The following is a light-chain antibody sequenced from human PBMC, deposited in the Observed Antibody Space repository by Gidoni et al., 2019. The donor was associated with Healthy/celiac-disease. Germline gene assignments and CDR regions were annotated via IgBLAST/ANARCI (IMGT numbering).Light chain of an antibody. Sequence: IVLTQSPGTLSLSPAERATLSCRAIQRVSSSYLAWYQQKPGQAPRLLIYGASSRATGIPDRFSGSGSGTDFTLTISRLEPEDFAVYYCQQYGSSPGFTFGPGTKVDIK. V-gene: IGKV3-20*01. J-gene: IGKJ3*01. CDR1: QRVSSSY. CDR2: GAS. CDR3: QQYGSSPGFT.